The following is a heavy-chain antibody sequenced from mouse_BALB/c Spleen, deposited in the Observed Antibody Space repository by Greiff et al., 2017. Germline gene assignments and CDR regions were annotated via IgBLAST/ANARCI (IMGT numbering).Heavy chain of an antibody. Sequence: VQLKQSGAELVKPGASVKLSCTASGFNIKDTYMHWVKQRPEQGLEWIGRIDPANGNTKYDPKFQGKATITADTSSNTAYLQLSSLTSEDTAVYYCARPSYDYGDAMDYWGQGTSVTVSS. J-gene: IGHJ4*01. CDR3: ARPSYDYGDAMDY. V-gene: IGHV14-3*02. CDR2: IDPANGNT. CDR1: GFNIKDTY. D-gene: IGHD2-4*01.